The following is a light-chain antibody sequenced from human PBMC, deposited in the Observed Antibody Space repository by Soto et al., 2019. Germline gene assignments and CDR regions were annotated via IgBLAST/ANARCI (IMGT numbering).Light chain of an antibody. CDR2: TAS. J-gene: IGKJ4*01. Sequence: IQLTQYPSFLSASVGDRVTITCRASQGISSYLAWYQQKLGKAPKLLIYTASTLQSGVPSRVSGSGSGTEFTLTISSLQPEDSATYYCQQLNGYPLTFGGGTKVEIK. CDR3: QQLNGYPLT. CDR1: QGISSY. V-gene: IGKV1-9*01.